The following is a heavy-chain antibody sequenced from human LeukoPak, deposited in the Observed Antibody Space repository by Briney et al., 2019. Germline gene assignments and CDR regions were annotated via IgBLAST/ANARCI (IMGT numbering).Heavy chain of an antibody. V-gene: IGHV3-21*01. CDR2: ISSSSSYI. D-gene: IGHD3-22*01. CDR3: ARDLLPEAFHI. J-gene: IGHJ3*02. CDR1: GFTFSSYS. Sequence: GGSLRLSCAASGFTFSSYSMNWVRQAPGKGLEWVSSISSSSSYIYYADSVKGRFTISRDNAKNSLYLQMNSLRAEDTAVYYCARDLLPEAFHIWGQGTMVTVSS.